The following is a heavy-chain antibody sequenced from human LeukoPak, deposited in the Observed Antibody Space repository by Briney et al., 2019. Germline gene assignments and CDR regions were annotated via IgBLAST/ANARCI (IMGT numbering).Heavy chain of an antibody. CDR2: IFYTGNT. V-gene: IGHV4-39*01. D-gene: IGHD3-22*01. Sequence: PSETLSLTCTVSGGSILDSTYYWAWIRQPPGKGLEWIATIFYTGNTHYNPSLKSRVTMSVNTVKNQFSLNLNSVTAADTAVYYCARQSSGYYYGWFDPWGQGTLVTVSS. CDR3: ARQSSGYYYGWFDP. CDR1: GGSILDSTYY. J-gene: IGHJ5*02.